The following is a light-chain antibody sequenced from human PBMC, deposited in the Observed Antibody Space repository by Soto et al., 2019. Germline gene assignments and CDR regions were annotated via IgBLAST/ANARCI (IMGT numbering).Light chain of an antibody. CDR1: SSDVGGYNY. J-gene: IGLJ2*01. V-gene: IGLV2-14*01. CDR3: SSYTSSSTVV. CDR2: EVS. Sequence: QSVLTQPASVSGSPGQSITISCTGTSSDVGGYNYVSWYQQPPGKAPKLMIYEVSNRPSGVSNRFSGSKSGNTASLTISGLQAEDEAEYYCSSYTSSSTVVFGGGTQLTVL.